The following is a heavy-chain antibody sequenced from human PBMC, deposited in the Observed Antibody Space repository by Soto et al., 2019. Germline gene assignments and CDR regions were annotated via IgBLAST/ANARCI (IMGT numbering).Heavy chain of an antibody. CDR3: ACSTIVLMVYAIGADAFDI. V-gene: IGHV4-39*01. CDR1: GGSISSSSYY. J-gene: IGHJ3*02. CDR2: IYYSGST. Sequence: SETLSLTCTVSGGSISSSSYYWGWIRQPPGKGLEWIGSIYYSGSTYYNPSLKSRVTISVDTSKNQFSLKLSSVTAADTAVYYCACSTIVLMVYAIGADAFDIWGQGTMVTVSS. D-gene: IGHD2-8*01.